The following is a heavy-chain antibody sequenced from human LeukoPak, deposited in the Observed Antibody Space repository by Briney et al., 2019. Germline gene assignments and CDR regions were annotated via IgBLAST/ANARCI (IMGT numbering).Heavy chain of an antibody. J-gene: IGHJ6*03. CDR3: ARAPRWNYVLNYYYYMDV. V-gene: IGHV6-1*01. CDR2: TYCRSKWYN. CDR1: GDSVSSNSAA. D-gene: IGHD1-7*01. Sequence: SQTLSLTCAISGDSVSSNSAAWNWIRQSPSRGLEWLGRTYCRSKWYNDYAVSVKSRITINPDTSKNQFSLQLNSVTPEDTAVYYCARAPRWNYVLNYYYYMDVWGKGTTVTVSS.